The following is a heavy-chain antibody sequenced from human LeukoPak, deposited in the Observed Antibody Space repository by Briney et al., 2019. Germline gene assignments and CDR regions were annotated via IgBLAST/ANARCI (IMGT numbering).Heavy chain of an antibody. CDR1: GYSFTSYW. J-gene: IGHJ3*02. CDR2: IYPGDSDT. V-gene: IGHV5-51*01. CDR3: ARPTYSSHDAFDI. D-gene: IGHD2-21*01. Sequence: GESLKISCKGSGYSFTSYWIGWVRQMPGKGLEWMGIIYPGDSDTRYSPSFQGQITISADKSISTAYLQWSSLKASDTAMYYCARPTYSSHDAFDIWGQGTMVTVSS.